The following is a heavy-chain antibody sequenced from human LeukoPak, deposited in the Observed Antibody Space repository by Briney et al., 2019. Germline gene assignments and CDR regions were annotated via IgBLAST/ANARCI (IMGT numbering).Heavy chain of an antibody. CDR1: GYPFISYW. V-gene: IGHV5-51*01. J-gene: IGHJ3*02. Sequence: GESLQISWQGSGYPFISYWIGWVRQMHGEGLEGMGIIYPGDSDTRYSPSFQGQVTISTDKSSRTAYLQWSSLKASDTAMYYCARQSSTAYYDSSGLPYDAFDIWGQGTMVTVSS. CDR2: IYPGDSDT. CDR3: ARQSSTAYYDSSGLPYDAFDI. D-gene: IGHD3-22*01.